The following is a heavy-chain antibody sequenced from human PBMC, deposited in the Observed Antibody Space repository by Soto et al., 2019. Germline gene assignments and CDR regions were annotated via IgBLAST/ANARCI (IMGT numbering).Heavy chain of an antibody. D-gene: IGHD1-20*01. Sequence: QAQLMQSGAEVKKPGSSVKVSCKASGGTFSGYAISWVRQAPGQGLEWMGGIVPLLGITNYAQKFQGRITIAADESTGTAYMDLRSLRSEDTAVYYCARDLRSITGTTSSEDFQHWGQGTLVSVSS. CDR1: GGTFSGYA. J-gene: IGHJ1*01. V-gene: IGHV1-69*01. CDR3: ARDLRSITGTTSSEDFQH. CDR2: IVPLLGIT.